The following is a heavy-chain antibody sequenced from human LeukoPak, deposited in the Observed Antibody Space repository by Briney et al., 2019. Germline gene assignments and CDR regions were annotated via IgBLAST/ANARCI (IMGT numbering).Heavy chain of an antibody. V-gene: IGHV4-34*01. CDR1: GESFSGYY. J-gene: IGHJ5*02. CDR2: INHSGST. CDR3: ARRPSTYYYDSSGPFGWFDP. D-gene: IGHD3-22*01. Sequence: SETLSLTCAVYGESFSGYYWSWIRQPPGKGLEWIGEINHSGSTNYNPSLKSRVTISVDTSKNQFSLKLSSVTAADTAVYYCARRPSTYYYDSSGPFGWFDPWGQGTLVTVSS.